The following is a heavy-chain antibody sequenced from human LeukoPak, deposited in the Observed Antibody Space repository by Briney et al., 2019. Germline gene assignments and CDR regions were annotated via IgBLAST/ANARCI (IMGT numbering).Heavy chain of an antibody. V-gene: IGHV1-8*03. Sequence: VASVKVSCKASGYTFTSYDINWVRQATGQGLEWMGWMNPNSGNTGYAQKFQGRVTITRNTSISTAYMELSSLRSEDTAVYYCARGRKMGNDWLVTNDAFDIWGQGTMVTVSS. J-gene: IGHJ3*02. D-gene: IGHD3-9*01. CDR2: MNPNSGNT. CDR1: GYTFTSYD. CDR3: ARGRKMGNDWLVTNDAFDI.